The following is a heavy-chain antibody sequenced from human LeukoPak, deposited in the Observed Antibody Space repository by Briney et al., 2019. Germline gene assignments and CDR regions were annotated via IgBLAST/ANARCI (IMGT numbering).Heavy chain of an antibody. CDR1: GYTFTSFG. D-gene: IGHD2-15*01. CDR3: ARAMTGGTAQRRSYGMDV. CDR2: ISAYNGNT. J-gene: IGHJ6*02. V-gene: IGHV1-18*01. Sequence: ASVKVSCKASGYTFTSFGVSWVRQAPEQGLEWMGWISAYNGNTKHAQKVQGRVTMTTEESTSTAYMELRSLRSEDTAVYYCARAMTGGTAQRRSYGMDVWGQGTTVTVSS.